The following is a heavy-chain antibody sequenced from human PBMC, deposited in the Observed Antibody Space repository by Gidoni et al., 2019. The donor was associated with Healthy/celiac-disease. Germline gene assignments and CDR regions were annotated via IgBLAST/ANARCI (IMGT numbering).Heavy chain of an antibody. V-gene: IGHV1-69*01. CDR3: ARVGGITMVRGVGWFDP. CDR1: GGTFSSYA. Sequence: QVQLVQSGAEVKKPGSSVQVSCQASGGTFSSYAISWVRQAPGQGLEWMGGIIPIFGTANYAQKFQGRVTITADESTSTAYMELSSLRSEDTAVYYCARVGGITMVRGVGWFDPWGQGTLVTVSS. D-gene: IGHD3-10*01. J-gene: IGHJ5*02. CDR2: IIPIFGTA.